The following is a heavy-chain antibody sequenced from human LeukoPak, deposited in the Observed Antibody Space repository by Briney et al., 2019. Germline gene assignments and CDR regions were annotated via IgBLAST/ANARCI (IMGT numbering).Heavy chain of an antibody. V-gene: IGHV1-2*02. CDR1: GYTFTSYG. CDR2: INPNSGGT. D-gene: IGHD7-27*01. J-gene: IGHJ3*02. Sequence: ASVKVSCKASGYTFTSYGISWVRQAPGQGLEWMGWINPNSGGTNYAQKFQGRVTMTRDTSISTAYMELSRLRSDDTAVYYCARELTGDAFDIWGQGTMVTVSS. CDR3: ARELTGDAFDI.